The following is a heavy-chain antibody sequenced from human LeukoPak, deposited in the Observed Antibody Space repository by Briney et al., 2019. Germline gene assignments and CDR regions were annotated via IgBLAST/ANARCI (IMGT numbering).Heavy chain of an antibody. J-gene: IGHJ4*02. Sequence: GGSLRLSCAASGFTFSGSAMHWVRQASGKGLEWVGRIRSKANSYATAYAASVKGRLTISRDDSKNTAYLQMNSLKTEDTAVYYCTSPPQLGYCSGGSCHDYWGQGTLVTVSS. CDR3: TSPPQLGYCSGGSCHDY. CDR1: GFTFSGSA. D-gene: IGHD2-15*01. V-gene: IGHV3-73*01. CDR2: IRSKANSYAT.